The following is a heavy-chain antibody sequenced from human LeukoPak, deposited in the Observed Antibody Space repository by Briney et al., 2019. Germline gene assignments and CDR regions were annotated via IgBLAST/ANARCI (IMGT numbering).Heavy chain of an antibody. D-gene: IGHD6-19*01. J-gene: IGHJ6*02. V-gene: IGHV4-34*01. CDR2: INHSGST. CDR1: GGSFSGYY. CDR3: ARGRGSGWYDGYYYYYGMDV. Sequence: SETLSLTCAVYGGSFSGYYWSWIRQPPGKGLEWIGEINHSGSTNYNPSLKSRVTISVDTSKNQFSLKLSSVTAADTAVYYCARGRGSGWYDGYYYYYGMDVWGQGTTVTVSS.